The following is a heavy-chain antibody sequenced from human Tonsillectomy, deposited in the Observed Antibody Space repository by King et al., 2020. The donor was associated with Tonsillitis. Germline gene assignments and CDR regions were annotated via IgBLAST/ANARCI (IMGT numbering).Heavy chain of an antibody. Sequence: VQLVESGGDLIQPGGSLRLSCAASGFTFSNYAMSWVRQASGKGLEWVSSISNSGGNTYYADFAKGRFTISRENSKNTLFLKMNSLRAEDTAVYYCARDPSIAAAGKPFYFDYWGQGALVSVSS. CDR1: GFTFSNYA. J-gene: IGHJ4*02. CDR3: ARDPSIAAAGKPFYFDY. CDR2: ISNSGGNT. D-gene: IGHD6-13*01. V-gene: IGHV3-23*04.